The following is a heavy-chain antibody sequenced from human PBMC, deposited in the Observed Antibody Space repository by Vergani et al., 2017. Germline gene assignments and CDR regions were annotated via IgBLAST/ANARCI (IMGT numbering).Heavy chain of an antibody. D-gene: IGHD2-15*01. CDR1: GFTFSSYW. CDR2: INSDGSST. V-gene: IGHV3-74*01. J-gene: IGHJ1*01. Sequence: EVQLVESGGGLVQPGGSLRLSCAASGFTFSSYWMHWVRQAPGKGLVWVSRINSDGSSTSYADSVKGRFTISRDNAKNTLYLQMNSLRAEETAVYYCARELKFGDFSGGSCVCGLGYFQHWGQGTLVSVFS. CDR3: ARELKFGDFSGGSCVCGLGYFQH.